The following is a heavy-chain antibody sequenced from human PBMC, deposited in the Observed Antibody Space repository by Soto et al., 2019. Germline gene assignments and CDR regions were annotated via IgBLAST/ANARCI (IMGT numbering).Heavy chain of an antibody. Sequence: GGSLRLSCASSVFTFSGYGMHWVRQAPGKGLEWVAVISYDGNNKYYADSVKGRFTISRDNSKNTLYLQMNSLRAEDTAVYYCAKGGRGTYYYYGMDVWGQGTTVTVSS. J-gene: IGHJ6*02. V-gene: IGHV3-30*18. CDR2: ISYDGNNK. CDR1: VFTFSGYG. D-gene: IGHD1-1*01. CDR3: AKGGRGTYYYYGMDV.